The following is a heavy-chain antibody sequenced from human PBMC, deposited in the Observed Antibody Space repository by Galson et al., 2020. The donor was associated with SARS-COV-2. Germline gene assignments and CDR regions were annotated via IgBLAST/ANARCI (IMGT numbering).Heavy chain of an antibody. V-gene: IGHV3-33*01. CDR2: IWANGRN. CDR3: ARDGQSQAPYSMDV. J-gene: IGHJ6*02. CDR1: GFTFTSHA. Sequence: GESLKISCTASGFTFTSHAIHWVRQSPGKGLEWVTQIWANGRNYIANSVKGRFTVARDNSKDTVYLQMNSLSADDTGVYLCARDGQSQAPYSMDVWGQGTTVTVSS.